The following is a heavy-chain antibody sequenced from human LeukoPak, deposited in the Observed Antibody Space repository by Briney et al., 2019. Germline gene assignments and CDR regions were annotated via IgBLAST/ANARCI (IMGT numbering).Heavy chain of an antibody. D-gene: IGHD5/OR15-5a*01. V-gene: IGHV1-2*06. J-gene: IGHJ4*02. CDR3: ARDASVSADY. CDR1: GYTFTGYY. Sequence: ASVKVSCKASGYTFTGYYMHWVRQAPGRGLEWMGRIDPNSGGTSYAQNFQGRVTMTRDTSISTAYMELTSLTSDDTAVYNCARDASVSADYWGQGTLVTVSS. CDR2: IDPNSGGT.